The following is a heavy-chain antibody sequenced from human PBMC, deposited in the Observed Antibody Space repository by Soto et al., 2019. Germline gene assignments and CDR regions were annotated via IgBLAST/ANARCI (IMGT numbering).Heavy chain of an antibody. CDR3: ARDRYFYDSRGYYRTLDS. Sequence: TLSLTCFISGGSFSNDYWTWIRQSPGKGLEWIGYIFHSGITDYNPSVKSRVTISTDKSRNLFSLNLTSVTAADTAVYYCARDRYFYDSRGYYRTLDSWGQGTLVTVSS. D-gene: IGHD3-22*01. V-gene: IGHV4-59*01. CDR2: IFHSGIT. CDR1: GGSFSNDY. J-gene: IGHJ5*01.